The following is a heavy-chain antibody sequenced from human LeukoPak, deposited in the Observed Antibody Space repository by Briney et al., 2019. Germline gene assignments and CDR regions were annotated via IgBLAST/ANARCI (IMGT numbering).Heavy chain of an antibody. CDR2: ISYDGSNK. V-gene: IGHV3-30-3*01. CDR1: GFTFSSYA. J-gene: IGHJ4*02. Sequence: GGSLRLSCAASGFTFSSYAMHWVRQAPGKGLEWVAVISYDGSNKYYADSVKGRFTISRDNSKNTLYLQMNSLRAEDTAVYYCARVIGSGWSFDYWGQGTLVTVP. D-gene: IGHD6-19*01. CDR3: ARVIGSGWSFDY.